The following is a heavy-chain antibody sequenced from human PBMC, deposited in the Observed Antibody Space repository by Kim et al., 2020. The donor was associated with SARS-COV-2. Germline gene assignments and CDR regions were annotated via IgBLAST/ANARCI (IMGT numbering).Heavy chain of an antibody. CDR2: SHYTGSP. V-gene: IGHV4-59*01. D-gene: IGHD5-12*01. J-gene: IGHJ4*02. Sequence: SETLSLTCTVSGGSINSYYWSWIRQSPGKTLEWIGYSHYTGSPNYNPSLQSRVTILVDTSNNQFSLKLSSVTAADTAVYYCASRTGEMATFYYWGQGILVTGSS. CDR1: GGSINSYY. CDR3: ASRTGEMATFYY.